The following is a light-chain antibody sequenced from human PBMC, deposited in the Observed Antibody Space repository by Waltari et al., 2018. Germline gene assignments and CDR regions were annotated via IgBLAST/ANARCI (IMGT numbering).Light chain of an antibody. J-gene: IGKJ1*01. CDR3: QQSYSTLTWT. Sequence: DIQMTQSPSSLSASVGDIVTITCRASQSISSYLNWYQQKAGKAPKHLIYAASSLQSGVPSMFSGSGSGTDFTLTISSLQPEDFATYYCQQSYSTLTWTFGQGTKVEIK. CDR2: AAS. CDR1: QSISSY. V-gene: IGKV1-39*01.